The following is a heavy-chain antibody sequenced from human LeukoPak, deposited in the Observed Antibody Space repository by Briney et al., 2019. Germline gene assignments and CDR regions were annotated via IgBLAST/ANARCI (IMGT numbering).Heavy chain of an antibody. V-gene: IGHV3-30*03. D-gene: IGHD2-2*01. CDR3: ARWYCSNTNCFYDY. J-gene: IGHJ4*02. CDR1: GFTFSNFA. Sequence: GGTLRLSCAASGFTFSNFAIHWVRQAPGKGLEWVAVILYDGRNKYYGDSVEGRFTISRDNSKNTLYLQMNSLRAEDTAVYYCARWYCSNTNCFYDYWGQGTLVTVSS. CDR2: ILYDGRNK.